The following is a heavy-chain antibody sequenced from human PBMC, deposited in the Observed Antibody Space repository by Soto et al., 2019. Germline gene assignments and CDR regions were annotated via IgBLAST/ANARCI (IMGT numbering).Heavy chain of an antibody. CDR1: GPTFSSYA. CDR3: ARLPVYAITNYYGMGV. J-gene: IGHJ6*02. V-gene: IGHV1-69*13. CDR2: IIPIFGTA. Sequence: PVKVSCKASGPTFSSYAISWVRQAPGHGLEWMGGIIPIFGTANYAQKFQGRVTITADESTSTAYIELSSLRSEDTAVHSCARLPVYAITNYYGMGVWGQGTTVTVSS. D-gene: IGHD2-8*01.